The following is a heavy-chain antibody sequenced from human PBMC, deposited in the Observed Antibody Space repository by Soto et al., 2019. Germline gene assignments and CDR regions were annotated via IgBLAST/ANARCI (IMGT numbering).Heavy chain of an antibody. V-gene: IGHV4-30-2*01. D-gene: IGHD2-21*01. CDR2: IYHSGST. J-gene: IGHJ4*02. Sequence: QLQLQESGSGLVKPSQTLSLTCAVSGCSISSGGYSWSWIRQPPGKGLEWIGYIYHSGSTYYNPSIKSRVTISVDRSKNQFSLKLSSVTAADTAVYYCAIGWHMDYWGQGTLVTVSS. CDR1: GCSISSGGYS. CDR3: AIGWHMDY.